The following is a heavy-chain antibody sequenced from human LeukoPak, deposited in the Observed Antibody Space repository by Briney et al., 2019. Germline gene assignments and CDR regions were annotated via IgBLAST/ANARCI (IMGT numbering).Heavy chain of an antibody. CDR1: GGSISSYY. CDR2: IYYSGST. J-gene: IGHJ4*02. V-gene: IGHV4-59*01. D-gene: IGHD3-16*01. Sequence: PSETLSLTCTCSGGSISSYYWSWIRQPPGKGLEGIGYIYYSGSTNYNPSLKSRVTISVDTSKNQFSLKLSSVTAADTAVYYCARYSTGWGAFDYWGQGTLVTVSS. CDR3: ARYSTGWGAFDY.